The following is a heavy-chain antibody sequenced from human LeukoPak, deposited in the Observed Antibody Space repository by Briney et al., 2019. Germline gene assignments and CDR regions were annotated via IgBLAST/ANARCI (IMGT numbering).Heavy chain of an antibody. CDR1: GGTFSSYA. V-gene: IGHV1-69*13. J-gene: IGHJ5*02. D-gene: IGHD3-3*01. CDR2: IIPIFGTA. CDR3: ARGPYYDFWSGYYAS. Sequence: SVKVSCKASGGTFSSYAISWVRQAPGQGLEWMGGIIPIFGTANYAQKFQGRVTITADESTSTAYMELSSLRSEDTAVYCCARGPYYDFWSGYYASWGQGTLVTVSS.